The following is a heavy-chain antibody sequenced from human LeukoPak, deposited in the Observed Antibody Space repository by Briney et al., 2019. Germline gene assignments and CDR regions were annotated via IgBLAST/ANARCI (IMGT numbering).Heavy chain of an antibody. J-gene: IGHJ5*02. V-gene: IGHV3-53*01. CDR1: GFTVSSNY. D-gene: IGHD2-8*01. CDR2: IYSGGST. Sequence: PRGSLRLPCAASGFTVSSNYMSWVRQAPGKGLEWVSVIYSGGSTYYADSVKGRFTSYRDNSKNTLELQRNNRRAEDTAVYYCARDMLVSWGRGTLVTVSS. CDR3: ARDMLVS.